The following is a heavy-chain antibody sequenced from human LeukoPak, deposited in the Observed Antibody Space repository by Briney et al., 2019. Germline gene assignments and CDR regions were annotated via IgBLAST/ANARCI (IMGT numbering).Heavy chain of an antibody. J-gene: IGHJ4*02. Sequence: PGGSLRLSCAASVFTFRDYYMSWIRQAPGTGLEWVAYISSNSSYTNYADSVKGRFTISRDNAKNSLYLQMNSLRAEDTAVYYCARVRSYGSYYFDYWGQGTLVTVSS. D-gene: IGHD5-18*01. V-gene: IGHV3-11*06. CDR2: ISSNSSYT. CDR1: VFTFRDYY. CDR3: ARVRSYGSYYFDY.